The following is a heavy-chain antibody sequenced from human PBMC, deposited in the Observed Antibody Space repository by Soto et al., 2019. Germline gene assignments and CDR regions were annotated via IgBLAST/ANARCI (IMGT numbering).Heavy chain of an antibody. CDR3: ARDLRPRYYYGLDV. V-gene: IGHV3-30-3*01. J-gene: IGHJ6*02. Sequence: QVPLVESGGGVVQPERSLRLSCVASGFTFSSYAMHWVRQAPGKGLEWVAVISYDGSNKYYADSVKGRFTISRDISKNTLYLQMNSLRAEDTAVYYCARDLRPRYYYGLDVWGQGTTVTVSS. CDR2: ISYDGSNK. CDR1: GFTFSSYA.